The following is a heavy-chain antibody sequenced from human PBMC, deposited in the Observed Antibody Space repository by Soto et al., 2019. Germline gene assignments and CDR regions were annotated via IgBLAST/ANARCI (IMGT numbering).Heavy chain of an antibody. CDR1: GGSITSGNR. Sequence: SATLSLTCAVSGGSITSGNRWSLVRQPPGKGLQWIGEIYHSGSTNYNPSLKSRVTISVDKYKKQFSLRLSSVTAADTAVYYCARGLFVVVPPDKRFDYDYAKTFGGKRTSVTGS. V-gene: IGHV4-4*02. J-gene: IGHJ6*04. D-gene: IGHD2-2*01. CDR2: IYHSGST. CDR3: ARGLFVVVPPDKRFDYDYAKTF.